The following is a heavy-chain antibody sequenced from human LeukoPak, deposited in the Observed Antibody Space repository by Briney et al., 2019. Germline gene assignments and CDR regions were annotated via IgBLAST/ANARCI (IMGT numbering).Heavy chain of an antibody. Sequence: GGSLRLSCAASGFTFSSSWMTWVRQAPGMGLEWVANINRDESTKFYVDSVKGRFTISRDNTKNSLYLQMNSLRVEDTGVYYCATSREAAMNTGGQGTLVTVSS. J-gene: IGHJ4*02. CDR1: GFTFSSSW. V-gene: IGHV3-7*01. D-gene: IGHD5-18*01. CDR3: ATSREAAMNT. CDR2: INRDESTK.